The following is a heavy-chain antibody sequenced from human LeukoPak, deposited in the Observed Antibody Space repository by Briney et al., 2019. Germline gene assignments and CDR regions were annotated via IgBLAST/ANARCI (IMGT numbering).Heavy chain of an antibody. J-gene: IGHJ4*01. CDR3: ATHSGGY. V-gene: IGHV3-30*14. CDR2: ISSDGSKI. D-gene: IGHD3-16*01. CDR1: GFIFSNYA. Sequence: GGSLRLSCAASGFIFSNYAMHWVRQAPGKGLEWVALISSDGSKIYYADSVKGRFTISRDNSKNTLYLQMNSLRAEDTAVYYCATHSGGYWGQGTLVTVSS.